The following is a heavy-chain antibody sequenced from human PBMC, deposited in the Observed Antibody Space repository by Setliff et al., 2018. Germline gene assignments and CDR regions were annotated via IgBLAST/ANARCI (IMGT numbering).Heavy chain of an antibody. CDR1: GYIFRDYY. CDR2: INPNSGGR. Sequence: GASVKVFCKASGYIFRDYYIHWVRQAPGQGLEWMGWINPNSGGREYAEAFQGRVTMTGDTSIRTAFMELSGLTSDDTAVYYCAGPFDVGPYPRPIDGLDLWGQGTRVTVSS. J-gene: IGHJ3*01. V-gene: IGHV1-2*02. CDR3: AGPFDVGPYPRPIDGLDL. D-gene: IGHD3-9*01.